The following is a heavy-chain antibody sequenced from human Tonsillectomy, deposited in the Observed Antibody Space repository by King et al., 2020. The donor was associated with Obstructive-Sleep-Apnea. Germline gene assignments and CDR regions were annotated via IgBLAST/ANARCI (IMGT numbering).Heavy chain of an antibody. J-gene: IGHJ6*02. Sequence: TLQESGPVLVKPTETLTLTCTVSGFSLTNARMGVSWIRQPPGKALEWLAHIFSNDEKSYSTSLKSRLTISKDTSKSQVVLAMTNMDPVDTATYFCARLSIFGIIVKYYGMDVWGQGTTVTVSS. D-gene: IGHD3-3*01. CDR2: IFSNDEK. V-gene: IGHV2-26*01. CDR3: ARLSIFGIIVKYYGMDV. CDR1: GFSLTNARMG.